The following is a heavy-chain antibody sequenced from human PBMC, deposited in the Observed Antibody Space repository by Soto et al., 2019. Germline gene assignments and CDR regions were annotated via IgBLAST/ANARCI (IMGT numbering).Heavy chain of an antibody. Sequence: GGSLRLSCAASGFTFSTYAMSWVRQAPGKGLEWVSSINSGGGGTFYSASVKGSFNISRDNTKNTLYLQINSLRAEDTAVYYCAKRGTYYFDYWGQGALVTVSS. V-gene: IGHV3-23*01. D-gene: IGHD2-15*01. CDR3: AKRGTYYFDY. CDR2: INSGGGGT. CDR1: GFTFSTYA. J-gene: IGHJ4*02.